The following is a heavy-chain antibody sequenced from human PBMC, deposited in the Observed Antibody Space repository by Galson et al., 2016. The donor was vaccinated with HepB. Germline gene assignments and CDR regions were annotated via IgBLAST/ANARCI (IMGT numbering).Heavy chain of an antibody. CDR2: ITGSGATS. V-gene: IGHV3-23*01. J-gene: IGHJ4*02. Sequence: SLRLSCAASGFTFAKYVMIWVRQAPGKGLEWVSIITGSGATSRYADSAMGRFTISRDNSKNTLYLQLSSLRAEDTAVYYCAKEDDHLTGYSKWGQGTLVTVSS. CDR3: AKEDDHLTGYSK. D-gene: IGHD3-9*01. CDR1: GFTFAKYV.